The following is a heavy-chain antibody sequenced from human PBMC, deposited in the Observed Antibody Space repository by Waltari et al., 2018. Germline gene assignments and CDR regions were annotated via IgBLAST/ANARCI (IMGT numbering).Heavy chain of an antibody. CDR3: TRDPLRRYDY. V-gene: IGHV3-7*01. Sequence: EVQLVESGGGLVQPGGSLRLSCVASGFTFSHYWITWVRQAPGQGLEWVASIKEDGSENPYVDSVKGRFTISRDNAENSVNLQMNSLRAEDTAVYYCTRDPLRRYDYWGQGTLVTVSS. CDR2: IKEDGSEN. J-gene: IGHJ4*02. D-gene: IGHD3-16*01. CDR1: GFTFSHYW.